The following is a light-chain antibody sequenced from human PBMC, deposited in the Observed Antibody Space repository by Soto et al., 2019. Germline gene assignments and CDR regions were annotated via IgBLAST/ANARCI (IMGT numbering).Light chain of an antibody. CDR3: QQYGSSPQT. CDR1: QSVDSNY. V-gene: IGKV3-20*01. Sequence: ENVLTQSPGTLSLSPGERATLSCRASQSVDSNYFAWYQHKPGQAPRLLIYGASSRATGIPDRFSGGGSGTDFTLTISRLEPEDFVVYYCQQYGSSPQTFGQGTKLEIK. CDR2: GAS. J-gene: IGKJ2*01.